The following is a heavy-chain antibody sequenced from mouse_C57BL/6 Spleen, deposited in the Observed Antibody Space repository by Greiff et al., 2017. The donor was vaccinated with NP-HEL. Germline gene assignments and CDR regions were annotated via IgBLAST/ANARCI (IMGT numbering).Heavy chain of an antibody. CDR1: GFTFSDYY. V-gene: IGHV5-12*01. CDR2: ISNGGGST. J-gene: IGHJ1*03. D-gene: IGHD4-1*01. Sequence: DVMLVESGGGLVQPGGSLKLSCAASGFTFSDYYMYWVRQTPEKRLEWVAYISNGGGSTYYPDTVKGRFTISRDNAKNTLYLQMSRLKSEDTAMYYCARPGDKLGRSYWYFDVWGTGTTVTVSS. CDR3: ARPGDKLGRSYWYFDV.